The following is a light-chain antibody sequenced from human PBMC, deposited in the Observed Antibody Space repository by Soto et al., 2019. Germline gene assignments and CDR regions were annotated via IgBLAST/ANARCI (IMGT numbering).Light chain of an antibody. CDR2: AAS. CDR1: QRVSSD. Sequence: IVVTESPATLSLSPGGSATRSCRSSQRVSSDLALYQHKFSQAPRLVICAASTRATGSPARFSGRGSGTEFTLSISSLQFEDFAVYYCQQYDKWPRTCGQGTKVDSK. J-gene: IGKJ1*01. V-gene: IGKV3-15*01. CDR3: QQYDKWPRT.